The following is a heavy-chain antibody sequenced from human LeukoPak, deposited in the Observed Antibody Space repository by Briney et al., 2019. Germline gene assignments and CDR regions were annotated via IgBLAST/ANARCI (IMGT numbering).Heavy chain of an antibody. CDR2: ISNDESTI. V-gene: IGHV3-74*01. D-gene: IGHD7-27*01. CDR1: GFSFSSYW. J-gene: IGHJ5*02. CDR3: ARDVGT. Sequence: GGSLRLSCAASGFSFSSYWTHWVRQAPGKGPVWVSLISNDESTIIYADSVKGRHTISRDNAKNTLYLKMSSLRAEDTAVYYCARDVGTWGQGNLVTVSS.